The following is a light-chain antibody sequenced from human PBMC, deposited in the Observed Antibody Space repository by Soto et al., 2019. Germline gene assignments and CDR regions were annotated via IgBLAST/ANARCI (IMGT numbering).Light chain of an antibody. Sequence: DIQLTQSPSTLSASVGDRGTITCRASQSISTWLAWYQQKPGKAPKLLIYKASSLESGVPSRFSGSGSGTEFTLTISSLQPDDFATFHCQQYNSSPWTFGQGTKLEIK. CDR1: QSISTW. CDR2: KAS. CDR3: QQYNSSPWT. V-gene: IGKV1-5*03. J-gene: IGKJ2*02.